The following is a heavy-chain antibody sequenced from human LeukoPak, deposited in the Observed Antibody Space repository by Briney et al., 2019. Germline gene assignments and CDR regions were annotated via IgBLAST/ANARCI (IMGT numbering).Heavy chain of an antibody. D-gene: IGHD4/OR15-4a*01. Sequence: GGSLRLSCAASGFTFGGYSMTWVRQAPGKGLEWVAVIYHDGSYKFYADSVKGRFTFSRDNSKNTVFLEMNSLRGEDTAMYYCTRDSAKSFDDWGQGTLVTVSS. CDR3: TRDSAKSFDD. V-gene: IGHV3-33*08. J-gene: IGHJ4*02. CDR2: IYHDGSYK. CDR1: GFTFGGYS.